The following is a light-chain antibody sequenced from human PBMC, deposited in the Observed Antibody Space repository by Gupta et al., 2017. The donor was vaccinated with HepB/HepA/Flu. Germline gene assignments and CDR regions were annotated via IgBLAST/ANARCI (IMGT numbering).Light chain of an antibody. V-gene: IGLV2-23*02. CDR2: DVT. J-gene: IGLJ2*01. CDR1: RNDIGSYLF. CDR3: CSYAGESTVI. Sequence: QSALTQPASVSGSPGQSITISCTGTRNDIGSYLFVSWYQQHPGKAPKVIIYDVTKRPSGVSDRCSGSSSGNTASLTISGLQSDDEADYYCCSYAGESTVIFGGGTRVTVL.